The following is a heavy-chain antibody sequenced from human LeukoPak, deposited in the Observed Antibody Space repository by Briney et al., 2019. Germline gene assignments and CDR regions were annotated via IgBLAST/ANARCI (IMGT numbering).Heavy chain of an antibody. Sequence: GGSLRLSCAASGFTVSSNYMSWVRQAPGKGLEWVSVIYSGGSTYYADSVKGRFTISRDNSKSTLSLQMNSLRAEDTAIYYCATYRQVLLPFESRSQGTLVTVSS. J-gene: IGHJ4*02. D-gene: IGHD2-8*02. CDR1: GFTVSSNY. CDR3: ATYRQVLLPFES. V-gene: IGHV3-53*01. CDR2: IYSGGST.